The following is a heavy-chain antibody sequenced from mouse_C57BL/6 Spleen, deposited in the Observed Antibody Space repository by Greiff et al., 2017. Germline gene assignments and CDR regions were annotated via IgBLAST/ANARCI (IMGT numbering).Heavy chain of an antibody. CDR1: GYTFTSSG. V-gene: IGHV1-81*01. D-gene: IGHD2-4*01. CDR2: ISPRSGNT. CDR3: ARGYDYDGSFDV. Sequence: VQLQQSGAELARPGASVQLSCKASGYTFTSSGISWVKQRTGPGLEWIGEISPRSGNTYYNEKFKGKAILTADKSSSTAYMGLRSLTSEDSAVYCCARGYDYDGSFDVWGTGTTVTVSS. J-gene: IGHJ1*03.